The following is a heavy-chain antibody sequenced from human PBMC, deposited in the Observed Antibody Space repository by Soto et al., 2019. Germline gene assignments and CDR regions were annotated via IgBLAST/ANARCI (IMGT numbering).Heavy chain of an antibody. J-gene: IGHJ3*02. V-gene: IGHV1-3*04. CDR3: ATNPSGFGAFDT. Sequence: QAQLVQSGAEVKKPGASVKVSCRASGYSFMSYTLYWLRQAPGQRLEWMGWINTVNGFPKYSQNFQGRVTFTRDTSTNTAYMDLGSLTSEDTAVYYCATNPSGFGAFDTWGQGTMVAVSS. D-gene: IGHD6-19*01. CDR1: GYSFMSYT. CDR2: INTVNGFP.